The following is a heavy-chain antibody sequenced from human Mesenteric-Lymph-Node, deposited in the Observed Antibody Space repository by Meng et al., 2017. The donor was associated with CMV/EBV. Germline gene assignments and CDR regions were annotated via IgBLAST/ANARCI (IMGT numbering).Heavy chain of an antibody. V-gene: IGHV4-30-4*01. J-gene: IGHJ4*02. D-gene: IGHD3-22*01. CDR2: IYYTGST. Sequence: SETLSLTCSVSGGSVSSGAYYWSWIRQAPGKGLEWIGFIYYTGSTSFNPSLKSRVSMSVAKSKDQFSLNLRSVTAADTAVYYCARFDHSGYYSDYWGQGTLVTVSS. CDR1: GGSVSSGAYY. CDR3: ARFDHSGYYSDY.